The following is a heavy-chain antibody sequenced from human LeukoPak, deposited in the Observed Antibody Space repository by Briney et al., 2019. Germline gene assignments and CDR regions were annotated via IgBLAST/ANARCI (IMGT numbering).Heavy chain of an antibody. V-gene: IGHV4-59*01. J-gene: IGHJ3*02. Sequence: SETLSLTCNVSSGSINNYYWSWIRQPPGKGLEWIGYILSSGSTNYNPSVRSRVTISVDTSKNQFSLKLSSVTAADTAVYYCARTNQISETAFDIWGQGTMVIVSS. CDR3: ARTNQISETAFDI. CDR1: SGSINNYY. CDR2: ILSSGST. D-gene: IGHD1-14*01.